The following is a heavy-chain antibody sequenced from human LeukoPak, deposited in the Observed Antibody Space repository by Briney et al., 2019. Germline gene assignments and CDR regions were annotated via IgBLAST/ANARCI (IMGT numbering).Heavy chain of an antibody. CDR1: GYTFTSYG. CDR3: ARDRDDSVYDFWSGHYKYYYYTDV. V-gene: IGHV1-18*01. CDR2: ISAYNGNT. Sequence: ASVKVSCKASGYTFTSYGINWVRQAPGQGLEWMGWISAYNGNTNYAEKLQGRVSMTTDTSTSTAYMELRSLRSDDTAVYYCARDRDDSVYDFWSGHYKYYYYTDVWGKGTTVTVTS. J-gene: IGHJ6*03. D-gene: IGHD3-3*01.